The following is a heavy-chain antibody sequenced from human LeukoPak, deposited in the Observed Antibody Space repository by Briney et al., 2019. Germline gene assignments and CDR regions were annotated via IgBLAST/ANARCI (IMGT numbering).Heavy chain of an antibody. CDR2: INHSGRN. CDR3: ARATGTKVPPGY. J-gene: IGHJ4*02. CDR1: GGSFSGYY. V-gene: IGHV4-34*01. Sequence: SETLSLTCAVYGGSFSGYYWSWTRQPPGKGLEWIGEINHSGRNNYNPSLKSRVTISVDTSKNQFSLKLSSVTAADTATYYCARATGTKVPPGYWGQGTLVTVSS. D-gene: IGHD1-7*01.